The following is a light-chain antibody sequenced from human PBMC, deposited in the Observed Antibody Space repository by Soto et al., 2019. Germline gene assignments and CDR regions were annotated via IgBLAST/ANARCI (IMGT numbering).Light chain of an antibody. J-gene: IGKJ2*01. V-gene: IGKV1-39*01. CDR2: AAS. CDR1: QSIISY. Sequence: DIQMTQSPSSLSASVGDRVTITCRASQSIISYLNWYQQKPGKAPKLLIYAASSLQSGVPSRFSGSGSGTDFTLTISSLQPEDFATYYCQQSYSTPYTFGQGTTLAIK. CDR3: QQSYSTPYT.